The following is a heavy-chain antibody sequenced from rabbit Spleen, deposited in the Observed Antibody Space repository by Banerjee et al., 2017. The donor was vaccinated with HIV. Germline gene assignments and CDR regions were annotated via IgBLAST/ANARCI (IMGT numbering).Heavy chain of an antibody. D-gene: IGHD2-1*01. CDR1: GVSLNDKDV. J-gene: IGHJ4*01. CDR3: ARGSATMTMVITGYYFDL. CDR2: INIVTGRS. Sequence: EQLEESGGGLVKPEGSLTLTCKASGVSLNDKDVMCWVRQAPGKGLEWIACINIVTGRSVYASWAKGRFTMSRTSSTTVTLQMTSLTAADTATYFCARGSATMTMVITGYYFDLWGQGTLVTVS. V-gene: IGHV1S45*01.